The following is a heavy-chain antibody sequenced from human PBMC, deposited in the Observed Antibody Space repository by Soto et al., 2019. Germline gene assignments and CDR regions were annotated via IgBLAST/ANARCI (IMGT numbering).Heavy chain of an antibody. V-gene: IGHV1-18*01. CDR3: ARGRDYYDSSGYYYESLPFDY. CDR2: ISAYNGNT. Sequence: ASVKVSCKASGYTFTSYGISWVRQAPGQGLEWMGWISAYNGNTNYAQKLQGRVTMTTDTSTSTAYMELRSLRSDDTAVYYCARGRDYYDSSGYYYESLPFDYWGQGTLVTVSS. D-gene: IGHD3-22*01. J-gene: IGHJ4*02. CDR1: GYTFTSYG.